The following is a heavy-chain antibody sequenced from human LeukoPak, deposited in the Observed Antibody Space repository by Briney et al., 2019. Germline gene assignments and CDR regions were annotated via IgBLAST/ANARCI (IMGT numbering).Heavy chain of an antibody. Sequence: GGSLRLSCAASEFTFSNYGMHWVRQAPGKGLEWVSYIDRSSTTIKYADSVKGRFTISRDNAKNSLFLQMNTLRADDTALYYCAREDIDVWGQGTTVTVSS. V-gene: IGHV3-48*04. CDR2: IDRSSTTI. CDR3: AREDIDV. CDR1: EFTFSNYG. J-gene: IGHJ6*02.